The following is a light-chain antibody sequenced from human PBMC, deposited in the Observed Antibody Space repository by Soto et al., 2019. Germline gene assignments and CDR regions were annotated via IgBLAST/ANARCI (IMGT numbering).Light chain of an antibody. J-gene: IGKJ4*01. CDR3: QQSFITPPLT. CDR1: QSISTY. V-gene: IGKV1-39*01. CDR2: GAS. Sequence: DIQMTQSPSSMSASIGDRITITCRASQSISTYLNWYQQKPGKAPRLLIFGASTLQNGVPSRFSGSGSATDYTLNISSLQPEDFATYYFQQSFITPPLTFGGGTKVEIK.